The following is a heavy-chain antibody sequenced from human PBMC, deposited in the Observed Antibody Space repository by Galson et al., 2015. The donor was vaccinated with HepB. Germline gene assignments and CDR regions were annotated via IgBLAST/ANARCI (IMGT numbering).Heavy chain of an antibody. Sequence: SLRLSCAASGFTFSSYWMSWVRQAPGKGLEWVASIREDGSEKYYVDSVKGRFTISRDNAENTLCLQMNSLRAEDTALYYCARTLGADLVRVYVGGIMQREERGIYFDHWGQGALVTVSS. CDR1: GFTFSSYW. D-gene: IGHD2-8*01. CDR2: IREDGSEK. J-gene: IGHJ4*02. CDR3: ARTLGADLVRVYVGGIMQREERGIYFDH. V-gene: IGHV3-7*01.